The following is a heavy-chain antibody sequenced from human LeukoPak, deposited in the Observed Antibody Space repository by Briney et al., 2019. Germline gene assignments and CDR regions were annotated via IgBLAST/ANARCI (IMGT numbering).Heavy chain of an antibody. CDR3: ARESGWYRYYYYYMDV. Sequence: SETLSLTCTVSGGSISTYYWSWIRQPPGKGLEWIGYIFYSGSTNYNPSLKSRVTISVDTSKNQFSLKLSSVTAADTAVYYCARESGWYRYYYYYMDVWGKGTTVTVSS. J-gene: IGHJ6*03. CDR1: GGSISTYY. V-gene: IGHV4-59*12. CDR2: IFYSGST. D-gene: IGHD6-19*01.